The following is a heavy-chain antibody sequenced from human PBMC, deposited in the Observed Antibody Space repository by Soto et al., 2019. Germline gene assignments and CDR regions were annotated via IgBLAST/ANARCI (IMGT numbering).Heavy chain of an antibody. Sequence: GASVKVSCKASGYSFNSYYIHWVRQAPGQGLEWMAIINPSGGSTKYAQKFQDRVTMTSDTSTSTAYMELNSLTSEDTAVYYCARANVYSSGWYGWFDPWGQRTPVTSPQ. V-gene: IGHV1-46*02. CDR2: INPSGGST. CDR3: ARANVYSSGWYGWFDP. D-gene: IGHD6-19*01. J-gene: IGHJ5*02. CDR1: GYSFNSYY.